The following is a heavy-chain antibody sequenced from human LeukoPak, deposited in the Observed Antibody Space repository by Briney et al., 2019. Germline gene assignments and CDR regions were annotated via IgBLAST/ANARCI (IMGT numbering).Heavy chain of an antibody. D-gene: IGHD4-17*01. V-gene: IGHV4-39*01. CDR3: ARNEYGVSFDY. J-gene: IGHJ4*02. CDR2: IYYSGST. Sequence: SETLSLTCTVSGGSISSSSYYWGWIRQPPGKGLEWIGSIYYSGSTYYNPSLKSRVTISVDTSKNQFSLKLSSVTAADTAVYHCARNEYGVSFDYWGQGTLVTVSS. CDR1: GGSISSSSYY.